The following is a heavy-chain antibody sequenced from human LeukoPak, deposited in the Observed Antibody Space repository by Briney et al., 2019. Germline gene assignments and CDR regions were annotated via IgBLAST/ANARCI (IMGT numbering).Heavy chain of an antibody. V-gene: IGHV3-23*01. D-gene: IGHD3-9*01. CDR3: AKDPETRFDWLLYSHYFDY. Sequence: GGSLRLSCAASGFTFSSYAMSWVRRAPGKGLEWVSAISGSGGSTYYADSVKGRFTISRDNSKNTLYLQMNSLRAEDTAVYYCAKDPETRFDWLLYSHYFDYWGQGTLVTVSS. CDR2: ISGSGGST. CDR1: GFTFSSYA. J-gene: IGHJ4*02.